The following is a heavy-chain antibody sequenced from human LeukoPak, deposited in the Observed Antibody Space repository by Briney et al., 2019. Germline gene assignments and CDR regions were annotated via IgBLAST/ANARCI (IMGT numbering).Heavy chain of an antibody. CDR3: ARHVYYYGSGSYFYYFDY. CDR1: GYSFTSYW. V-gene: IGHV5-51*01. J-gene: IGHJ4*02. CDR2: IYPGDSDT. Sequence: GESLKISCKGSGYSFTSYWIGWVRQMPGKGLEWMGIIYPGDSDTRYSPSFQGQVTISADKSISTAYLQWSSLKASDTAMYYCARHVYYYGSGSYFYYFDYWGQGTLVTVCS. D-gene: IGHD3-10*01.